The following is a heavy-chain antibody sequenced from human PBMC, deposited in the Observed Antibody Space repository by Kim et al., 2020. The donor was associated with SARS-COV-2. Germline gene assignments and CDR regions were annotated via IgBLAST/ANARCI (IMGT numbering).Heavy chain of an antibody. V-gene: IGHV3-30*18. CDR3: AKVTMVRGVKGAFDI. J-gene: IGHJ3*02. CDR1: GFTFSSYG. D-gene: IGHD3-10*01. CDR2: ISYDGSNK. Sequence: GGSLRLSCAASGFTFSSYGMHWVRQAPGKGLEWVAVISYDGSNKYYADSVKGRFTISRDNSKNTLYLQMNSLRAEDTAVYYCAKVTMVRGVKGAFDIWGQGTMVTVSS.